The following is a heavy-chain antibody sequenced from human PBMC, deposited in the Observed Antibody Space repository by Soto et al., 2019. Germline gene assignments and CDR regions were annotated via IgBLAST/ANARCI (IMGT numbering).Heavy chain of an antibody. CDR3: ARESESSMVASWFDF. CDR2: IIPIFGTA. J-gene: IGHJ5*01. D-gene: IGHD3-10*01. CDR1: GDTFSNYA. V-gene: IGHV1-69*12. Sequence: VQLVQSGAEVKKPGSSVKVSCKASGDTFSNYAISWVRQAPGQGLEWMGGIIPIFGTANYAQKFQGRVTFTADDSTSTAYMELSSLRSEDTAVYFCARESESSMVASWFDFWGQGTLITVSS.